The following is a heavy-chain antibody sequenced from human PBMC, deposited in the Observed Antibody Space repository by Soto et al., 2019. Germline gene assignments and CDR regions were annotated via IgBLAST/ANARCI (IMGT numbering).Heavy chain of an antibody. J-gene: IGHJ4*02. CDR2: IYYRGST. Sequence: SETLSLTCTVSGGSISSHYWSWVRQAPGKGLEWIGHIYYRGSTSYNPSLRSRSTISVDTSNNQFSLKLNSVTTADTAVYYCARDAPTTETSTFDYWGQGTPVTVSS. V-gene: IGHV4-59*11. CDR1: GGSISSHY. CDR3: ARDAPTTETSTFDY.